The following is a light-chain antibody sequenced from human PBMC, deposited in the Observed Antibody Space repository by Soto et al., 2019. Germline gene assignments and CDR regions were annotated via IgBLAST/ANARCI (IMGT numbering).Light chain of an antibody. CDR2: GVS. J-gene: IGKJ1*01. Sequence: EIVMTQSPATLSVSPGERATLSCRASQSVRSNLAWYQHKPGQAPRLLIYGVSTRATGIPARFSGSGSETEFTLTISSLQSEDFAVYYCQQYNNWPPWTFGQGTNVEVK. CDR3: QQYNNWPPWT. CDR1: QSVRSN. V-gene: IGKV3-15*01.